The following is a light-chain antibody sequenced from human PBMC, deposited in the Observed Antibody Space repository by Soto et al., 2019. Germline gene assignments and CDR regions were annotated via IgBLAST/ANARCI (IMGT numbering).Light chain of an antibody. Sequence: QSALTQPASVSGSPGQSITISCTGTSSDVGGYKYVSWYQHYPGKAPKLMIYEVNNRPSVVSDRFSGSKSGNTASLTISGLQAEDEADYYCSSYTRSSTPYVFGTGTKLTVL. CDR3: SSYTRSSTPYV. CDR1: SSDVGGYKY. CDR2: EVN. J-gene: IGLJ1*01. V-gene: IGLV2-14*01.